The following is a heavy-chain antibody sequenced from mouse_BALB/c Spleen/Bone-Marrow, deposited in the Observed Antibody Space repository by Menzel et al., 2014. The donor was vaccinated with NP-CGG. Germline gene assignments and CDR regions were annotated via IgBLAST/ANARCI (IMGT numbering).Heavy chain of an antibody. CDR2: ISGGGSYT. CDR1: GFTFXSYG. CDR3: ARHAYYDQTEVSFVY. J-gene: IGHJ3*01. V-gene: IGHV5-9-2*01. Sequence: EVKLVESGGGLVKSGGSLKLSCAASGFTFXSYGMSWVRQTPEKRLEWVATISGGGSYTFYPDSVKGRFTISRDNAKNNPYLQLSSLRSEDTALYYCARHAYYDQTEVSFVYWGQGTLVTVSA. D-gene: IGHD2-4*01.